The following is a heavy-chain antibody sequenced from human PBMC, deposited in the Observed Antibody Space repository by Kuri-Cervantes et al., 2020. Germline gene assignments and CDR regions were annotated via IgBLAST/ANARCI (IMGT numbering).Heavy chain of an antibody. V-gene: IGHV3-9*01. D-gene: IGHD3-16*02. CDR3: AGGLWGSYRLDY. CDR2: ISWNSGSI. J-gene: IGHJ4*02. CDR1: GFTFDDYA. Sequence: SLKISCAASGFTFDDYAMHWVRQAPRKGLEWVSGISWNSGSIGYADSVKGRFTISRDIAKNSLYLQVNSLRAEDTAVYYCAGGLWGSYRLDYWGQGTLVTVSS.